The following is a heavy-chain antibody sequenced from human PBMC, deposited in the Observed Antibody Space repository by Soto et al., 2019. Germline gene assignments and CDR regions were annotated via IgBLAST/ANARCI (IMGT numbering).Heavy chain of an antibody. Sequence: GGSLRLSCAASGFTFSSFDMHWVRQAPGKGLEWVAVISFDGDIKYYADSVKGRFTISRDNSNNTLSLQMNGLRTEDTAFYYCATGHYGYVWVSYRWGDSDYCGQGLLVTVSS. CDR2: ISFDGDIK. CDR1: GFTFSSFD. CDR3: ATGHYGYVWVSYRWGDSDY. V-gene: IGHV3-30*03. D-gene: IGHD3-16*02. J-gene: IGHJ4*02.